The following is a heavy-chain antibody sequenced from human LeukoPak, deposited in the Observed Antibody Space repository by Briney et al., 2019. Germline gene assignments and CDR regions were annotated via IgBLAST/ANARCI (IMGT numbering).Heavy chain of an antibody. CDR1: GAPLRSHY. CDR3: ARKYSGYGGWIDY. J-gene: IGHJ4*02. CDR2: IHESGST. Sequence: PSETLSLTCSVSGAPLRSHYWTWIRQPPGKGLEWIGYIHESGSTNYNPSLKSRVTISSDMSKNQFSLKLNSVTAADTAVYYCARKYSGYGGWIDYWGQGTLVTVSS. V-gene: IGHV4-59*11. D-gene: IGHD5-12*01.